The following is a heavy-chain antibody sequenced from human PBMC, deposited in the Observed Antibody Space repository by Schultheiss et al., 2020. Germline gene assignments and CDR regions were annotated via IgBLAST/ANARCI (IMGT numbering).Heavy chain of an antibody. CDR3: ASGDYYDSSGYYRTYFDY. J-gene: IGHJ4*02. CDR1: GGTFSSYA. D-gene: IGHD3-22*01. Sequence: SVKVSCKASGGTFSSYAISWVRQAPGQGLEWMGRIIPILGIANYAQKFQGRVTITADKSTSTAYMELSSLRSEDTAVYYCASGDYYDSSGYYRTYFDYWCEVTLVTVSS. V-gene: IGHV1-69*04. CDR2: IIPILGIA.